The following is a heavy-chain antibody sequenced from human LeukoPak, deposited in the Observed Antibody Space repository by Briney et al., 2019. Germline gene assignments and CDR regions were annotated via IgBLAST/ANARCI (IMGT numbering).Heavy chain of an antibody. CDR1: GYSISSGYY. CDR2: IYHSGST. V-gene: IGHV4-38-2*02. D-gene: IGHD2-2*01. J-gene: IGHJ4*02. CDR3: AARPVPAAPYFDY. Sequence: SETLSLTCTVSGYSISSGYYWGWIRQPPGKGLEWIGSIYHSGSTYYNPSLKSRVTISVDTSKNQFSLKLSSVTAADTAVYYCAARPVPAAPYFDYWGQGTLVTVSS.